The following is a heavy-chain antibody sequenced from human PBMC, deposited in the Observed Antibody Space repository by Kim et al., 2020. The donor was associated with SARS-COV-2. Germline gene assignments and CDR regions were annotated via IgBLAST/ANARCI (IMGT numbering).Heavy chain of an antibody. Sequence: VKGRFTISRDNAKNSLYLQMNSLRGEDTAVYYCARGLPYYYDSSGYLRYWGQGTLVTVSS. D-gene: IGHD3-22*01. V-gene: IGHV3-7*04. J-gene: IGHJ4*02. CDR3: ARGLPYYYDSSGYLRY.